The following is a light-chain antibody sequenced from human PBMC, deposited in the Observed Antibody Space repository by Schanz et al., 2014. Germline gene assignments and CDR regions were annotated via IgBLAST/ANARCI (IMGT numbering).Light chain of an antibody. CDR1: RGVPDYS. CDR2: GAS. V-gene: IGKV3-20*01. J-gene: IGKJ2*01. CDR3: QQYGSSPPYT. Sequence: IVLTQSPGTLSLSPGDRATLSCRASRGVPDYSLAWYQQRLGQAPTLLIYGASIRATDIPDRFSGSGSGTDFTLTISRVEPEDFAVYYCQQYGSSPPYTFGQGTKLEIK.